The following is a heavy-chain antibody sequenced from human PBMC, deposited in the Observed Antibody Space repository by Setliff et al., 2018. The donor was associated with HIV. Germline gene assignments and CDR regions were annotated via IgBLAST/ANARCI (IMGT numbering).Heavy chain of an antibody. CDR3: ARGYVYDFWSGYYALHYYYVDV. CDR1: GGSFSGHY. V-gene: IGHV4-34*01. Sequence: SETLSLTCAVYGGSFSGHYWSWIRQAPGKGLEWIGEINHSGSTNYNPSLKSRVTISIDTSKNQFFLKLSTMTAADTAVYYCARGYVYDFWSGYYALHYYYVDVWGKGTTVTVSS. CDR2: INHSGST. J-gene: IGHJ6*03. D-gene: IGHD3-3*01.